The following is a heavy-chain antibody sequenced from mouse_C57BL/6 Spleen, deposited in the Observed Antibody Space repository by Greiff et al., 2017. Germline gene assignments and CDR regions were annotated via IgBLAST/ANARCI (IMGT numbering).Heavy chain of an antibody. CDR1: GYSITSGYY. V-gene: IGHV3-6*01. J-gene: IGHJ2*01. CDR2: ISYDGSN. D-gene: IGHD2-3*01. CDR3: ARDVYDGYDY. Sequence: EVKLMESGPGLVKPSQSLSLTCSVTGYSITSGYYWNWIRQFPGNKLEWMGYISYDGSNNYNPSLKNRISITRDTSKNQFFLKLNSVTTEYTATYDCARDVYDGYDYWGQGTTLTVSS.